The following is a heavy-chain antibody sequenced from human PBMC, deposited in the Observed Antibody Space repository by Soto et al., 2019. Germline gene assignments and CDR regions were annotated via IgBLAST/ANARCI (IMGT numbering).Heavy chain of an antibody. J-gene: IGHJ4*02. CDR1: GGSVSNSNYY. D-gene: IGHD2-8*01. V-gene: IGHV4-39*01. CDR3: VSQRTSVLTQAYFDY. Sequence: PSATPSLTCTVSGGSVSNSNYYWGWIRQSPGKGLEWIGSVYYRGRSYSKSSVKSRVTISVDTSKNQFSLNLNSVTASDTAVYFCVSQRTSVLTQAYFDYWGPGALVTVSS. CDR2: VYYRGRS.